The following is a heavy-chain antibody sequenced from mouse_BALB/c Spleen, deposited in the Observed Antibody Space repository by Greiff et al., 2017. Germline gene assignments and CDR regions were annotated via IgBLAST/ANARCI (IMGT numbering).Heavy chain of an antibody. J-gene: IGHJ3*01. CDR2: IYPGSGST. CDR1: GYNFTSYW. CDR3: ARYDGWFSY. D-gene: IGHD2-14*01. V-gene: IGHV1-55*01. Sequence: QVQLQQPGAELVKPGTSVKLSCKASGYNFTSYWINWVKLRPGQGLEWIGDIYPGSGSTNYNEKFKSKATLTVDTSPSTAYMQLSSLASEDSALYYCARYDGWFSYWGQGTLVTVSA.